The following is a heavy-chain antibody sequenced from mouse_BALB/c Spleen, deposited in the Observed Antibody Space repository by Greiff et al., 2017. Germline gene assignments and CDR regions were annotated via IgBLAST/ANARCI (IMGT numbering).Heavy chain of an antibody. Sequence: EVKLMESGPGLVKPSQSLSLTCTVTGYSITSDYAWNWIRQFPGNKLEWMGYISYSGSTSYNPSLKSRISITRDTSKNQFFLQLNSVTTEDTATYYCALYYYGSRGFAYWGQGTLVTVSA. D-gene: IGHD1-1*01. CDR2: ISYSGST. CDR3: ALYYYGSRGFAY. CDR1: GYSITSDYA. J-gene: IGHJ3*01. V-gene: IGHV3-2*02.